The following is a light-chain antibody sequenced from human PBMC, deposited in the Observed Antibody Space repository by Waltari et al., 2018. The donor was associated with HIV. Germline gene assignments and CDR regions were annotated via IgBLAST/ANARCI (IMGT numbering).Light chain of an antibody. J-gene: IGKJ2*01. CDR1: QSISSY. V-gene: IGKV1-39*01. CDR3: QQIPYT. Sequence: DIQMTQSPSSLSASVGDRVTITCRASQSISSYLNWYQQKPGKAPKLLIYAASSLQSGVPSRFSGSGSGTDFTLTISSLQPEDFATYYCQQIPYTFGQGTKLEIK. CDR2: AAS.